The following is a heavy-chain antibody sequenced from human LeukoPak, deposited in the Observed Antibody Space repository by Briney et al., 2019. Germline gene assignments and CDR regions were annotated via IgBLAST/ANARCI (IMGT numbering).Heavy chain of an antibody. CDR3: ARNLVEYSSGWYAGI. V-gene: IGHV4-31*03. CDR1: GGSISSGGYY. D-gene: IGHD6-19*01. Sequence: SETLSLTCTVSGGSISSGGYYWSWIRQHPGKGLEWIGYIYYSGSTYYNPSLKSRVTISVDTSKNQFSLKLSSVTAADTAVYYCARNLVEYSSGWYAGIWGQGTLVTVSS. CDR2: IYYSGST. J-gene: IGHJ4*02.